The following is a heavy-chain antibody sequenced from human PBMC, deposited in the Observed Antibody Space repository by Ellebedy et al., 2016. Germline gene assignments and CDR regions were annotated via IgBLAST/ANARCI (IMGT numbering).Heavy chain of an antibody. CDR3: AKGGEMEGWTGLGDGWFDP. J-gene: IGHJ5*02. Sequence: ASVKVSCKPFGYTFTTYGISWVRQAPGQGLEWMGWISAYNGNTNYAQKLQGRVTMTTDTFTSTAYMEMRSLRSDDTAVYYCAKGGEMEGWTGLGDGWFDPWGQGTLVTVSS. CDR1: GYTFTTYG. CDR2: ISAYNGNT. V-gene: IGHV1-18*01. D-gene: IGHD5-24*01.